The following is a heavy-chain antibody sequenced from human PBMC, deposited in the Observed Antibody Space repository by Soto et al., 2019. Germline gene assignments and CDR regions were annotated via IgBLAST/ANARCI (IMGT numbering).Heavy chain of an antibody. CDR2: IIPILGIA. Sequence: AAPVKVSCKASGGTFSSYPISWLRQAPEQGLEWMGRIIPILGIANYAQKFQGRVTITADKSTSTAYMELSSLRSEDTAVYYCAREIEWLRSYYYFDYWGQGTLVTVSS. J-gene: IGHJ4*02. D-gene: IGHD5-12*01. CDR3: AREIEWLRSYYYFDY. CDR1: GGTFSSYP. V-gene: IGHV1-69*04.